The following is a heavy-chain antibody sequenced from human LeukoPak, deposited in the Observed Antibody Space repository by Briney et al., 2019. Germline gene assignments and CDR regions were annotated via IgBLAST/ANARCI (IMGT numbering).Heavy chain of an antibody. CDR2: INPSGGRT. CDR1: GYTFTNYD. Sequence: ASVKVSCKASGYTFTNYDIYWVRQAPGQGLEWMGIINPSGGRTSYAQKFQGRVTMTRDTSTSTVYMELSSLRSEDTAVYYCAKYNSAWGFDPWGRGTLVTVSS. CDR3: AKYNSAWGFDP. D-gene: IGHD6-19*01. J-gene: IGHJ5*02. V-gene: IGHV1-46*01.